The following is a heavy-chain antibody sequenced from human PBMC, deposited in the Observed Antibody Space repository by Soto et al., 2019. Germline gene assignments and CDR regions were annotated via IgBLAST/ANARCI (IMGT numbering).Heavy chain of an antibody. V-gene: IGHV3-74*01. CDR3: ARDTLWGQWLVRGFDP. Sequence: EVQLVESGGGLVQPGGSLRLSCAASGFTFSSYWMHWVRQAPGKGLVWVSRINSDGSSTSYADSVKGRFTISRDNAKNSLNLQMNSLRAEDTAVYYCARDTLWGQWLVRGFDPWGQGTLVTGSS. J-gene: IGHJ5*02. CDR1: GFTFSSYW. D-gene: IGHD6-19*01. CDR2: INSDGSST.